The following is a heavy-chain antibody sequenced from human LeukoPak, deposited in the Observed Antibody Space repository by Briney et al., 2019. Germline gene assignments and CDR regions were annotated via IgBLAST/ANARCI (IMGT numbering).Heavy chain of an antibody. CDR2: ISSSGSTI. CDR3: AREGVDSSGYFGY. Sequence: GGSLRLSCAASGFTFSTYNMNWVRQAPGKGLEWVSYISSSGSTIYYADSVKGRFTISRDNAKNSLYLQMNSLRAEDTAVYYCAREGVDSSGYFGYWGQGTLVTVSS. D-gene: IGHD3-22*01. V-gene: IGHV3-48*04. J-gene: IGHJ4*02. CDR1: GFTFSTYN.